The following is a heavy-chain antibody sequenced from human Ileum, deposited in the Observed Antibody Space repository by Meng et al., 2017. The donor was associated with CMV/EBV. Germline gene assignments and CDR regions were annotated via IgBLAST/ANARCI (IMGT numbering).Heavy chain of an antibody. CDR2: ISIGSSTI. D-gene: IGHD3-22*01. J-gene: IGHJ4*02. V-gene: IGHV3-48*03. CDR3: ARDKSARDSSAYDY. CDR1: GFTFSSYA. Sequence: GESLKISCAASGFTFSSYAMNWVRQAPGQGLQWVAYISIGSSTIHYADSVKGRFTISRDDAENSLYLQMNSLRVDDTAVYYCARDKSARDSSAYDYWGQGTLVTVSS.